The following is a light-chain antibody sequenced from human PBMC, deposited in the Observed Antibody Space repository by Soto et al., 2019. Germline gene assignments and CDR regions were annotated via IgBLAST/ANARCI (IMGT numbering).Light chain of an antibody. J-gene: IGLJ7*01. Sequence: QSVLTQPASVSGSPGQSITISCTGTSSDVGSYNLVSWYQQHPGKAPKLMIYEGSKRPSGVSNRFSGSKSGNTAPLTISGLQAEDEADYYCCSYAGSSTAVFGGGTQLTVL. CDR1: SSDVGSYNL. V-gene: IGLV2-23*01. CDR3: CSYAGSSTAV. CDR2: EGS.